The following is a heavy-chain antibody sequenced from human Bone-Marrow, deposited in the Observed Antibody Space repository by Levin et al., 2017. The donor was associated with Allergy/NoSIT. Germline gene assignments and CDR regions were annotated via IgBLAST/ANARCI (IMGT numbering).Heavy chain of an antibody. CDR1: GFIFSSYG. CDR2: ISSSGNHI. D-gene: IGHD1-26*01. CDR3: ARGTIVDGMDV. Sequence: LSLTCAASGFIFSSYGMNWVRQAPGKGLEWVSSISSSGNHIYYADSAKGRFTISRDNAENSLDLQMNRLRGEDTAVYYCARGTIVDGMDVWGQGTTVTVSS. J-gene: IGHJ6*02. V-gene: IGHV3-21*01.